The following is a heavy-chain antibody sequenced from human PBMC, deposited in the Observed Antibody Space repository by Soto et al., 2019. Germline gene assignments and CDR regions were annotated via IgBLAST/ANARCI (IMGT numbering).Heavy chain of an antibody. V-gene: IGHV3-23*01. CDR2: ISGSGGST. J-gene: IGHJ6*02. Sequence: SLRLSCAASGFTFSSYAMSWVRQSPGKGLEWVSAISGSGGSTYYADSVKGRFTISRDNSKNTLYLQMNSLRAEDTAVYYCAKTAAMVRGVISLYYYYGMDVWGQGTTVTVSS. CDR1: GFTFSSYA. D-gene: IGHD3-10*01. CDR3: AKTAAMVRGVISLYYYYGMDV.